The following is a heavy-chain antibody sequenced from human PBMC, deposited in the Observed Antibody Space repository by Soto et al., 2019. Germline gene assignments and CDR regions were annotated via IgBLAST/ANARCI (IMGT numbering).Heavy chain of an antibody. CDR2: ISYDGSNK. Sequence: LRLSCAASGFTFSSYGMHWVRQAPGKGLEWVAVISYDGSNKYYADSVKGRFTISRDNSKNTLYLQMNSLRAEDTAVYYCAKAKAAAGTKDGMDVWGQGTTVTVSS. CDR3: AKAKAAAGTKDGMDV. V-gene: IGHV3-30*18. D-gene: IGHD6-13*01. CDR1: GFTFSSYG. J-gene: IGHJ6*02.